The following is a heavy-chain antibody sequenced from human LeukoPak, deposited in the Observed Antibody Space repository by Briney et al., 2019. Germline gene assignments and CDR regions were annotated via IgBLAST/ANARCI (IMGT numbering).Heavy chain of an antibody. Sequence: SGGSLRLSCAASGFTFSSYWMSWVRQAPGKGLEWVANIKQDGSEKYYVDSVKGRFTISRDNAKNSLYLQMNGLRAEDTAVYYCARTPYCSSTSCYWSYYYYMDVWGKGTTVTVSS. D-gene: IGHD2-2*01. CDR1: GFTFSSYW. CDR2: IKQDGSEK. CDR3: ARTPYCSSTSCYWSYYYYMDV. V-gene: IGHV3-7*01. J-gene: IGHJ6*03.